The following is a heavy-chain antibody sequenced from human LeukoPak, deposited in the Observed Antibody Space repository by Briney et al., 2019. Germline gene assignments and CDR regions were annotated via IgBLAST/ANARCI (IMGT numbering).Heavy chain of an antibody. CDR2: IIGGGGST. V-gene: IGHV3-23*01. Sequence: GGSLRLSCAASGFPFSSHGMSWVRQAPGKGLEWVSGIIGGGGSTYYADSVKGRFTISGDNSRNTLFLQMNSLRAEDAAVYYCAHGAMYQLDYWGQGTLVTVSS. CDR3: AHGAMYQLDY. D-gene: IGHD2-2*01. CDR1: GFPFSSHG. J-gene: IGHJ4*02.